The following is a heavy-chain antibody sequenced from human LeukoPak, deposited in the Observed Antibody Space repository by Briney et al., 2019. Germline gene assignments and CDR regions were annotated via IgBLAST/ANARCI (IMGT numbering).Heavy chain of an antibody. D-gene: IGHD3-22*01. J-gene: IGHJ4*02. V-gene: IGHV4-30-4*08. CDR2: IYHSGST. CDR3: ARAARGYYEIDY. Sequence: LSLTCTVSGGSISSSSYSWGWIRQPPGKGLEWIGYIYHSGSTYYNPSLKSRVTISVDTSKNQFSLKLSSVTAADTAVYYCARAARGYYEIDYWGQGTLVTVSS. CDR1: GGSISSSSYS.